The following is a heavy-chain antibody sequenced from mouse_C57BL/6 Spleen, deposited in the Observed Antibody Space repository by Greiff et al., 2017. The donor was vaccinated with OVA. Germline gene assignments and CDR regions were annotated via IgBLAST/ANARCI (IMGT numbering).Heavy chain of an antibody. J-gene: IGHJ3*01. D-gene: IGHD2-1*01. Sequence: EVMLVESGGGLVKPGGSLKLSCAASGFTFSSYAMSWVRQTPEKRLEWVATISDGGSYTYYPDNVKGRFTISRDNAKNNLYLQMSHLKSEDTAMYYCAREEIYYGNPFADWGQGTLVTVSA. CDR1: GFTFSSYA. V-gene: IGHV5-4*01. CDR3: AREEIYYGNPFAD. CDR2: ISDGGSYT.